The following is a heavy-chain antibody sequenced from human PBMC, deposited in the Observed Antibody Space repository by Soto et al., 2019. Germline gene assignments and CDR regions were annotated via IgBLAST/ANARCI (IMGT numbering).Heavy chain of an antibody. V-gene: IGHV4-30-2*01. CDR3: ARGRYSSSFDFDY. CDR2: IYHSGST. J-gene: IGHJ4*02. Sequence: NPSETLSLTCAVSGGSISSGVYSWIWIRQPPGKGLEWIGYIYHSGSTYYNPSLKSRVTISVDRSKNQFSLKLSSVTAADTAVYYCARGRYSSSFDFDYWGQGTLVTVSS. CDR1: GGSISSGVYS. D-gene: IGHD6-6*01.